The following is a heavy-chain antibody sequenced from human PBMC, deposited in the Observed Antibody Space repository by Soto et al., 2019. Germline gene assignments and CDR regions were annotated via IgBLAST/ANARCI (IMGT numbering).Heavy chain of an antibody. Sequence: SETLSLTCSVSGGSTTGYSWSWIRQPPGKGLEWIAYMHNTGNTNYNPSLKSRVTISVDTSKNQFSLQLNSVTPEDTAVYYCARGHGYSSSWYRDWFDPWGQGTLVTVSS. J-gene: IGHJ5*02. D-gene: IGHD6-13*01. CDR2: MHNTGNT. CDR3: ARGHGYSSSWYRDWFDP. V-gene: IGHV4-59*12. CDR1: GGSTTGYS.